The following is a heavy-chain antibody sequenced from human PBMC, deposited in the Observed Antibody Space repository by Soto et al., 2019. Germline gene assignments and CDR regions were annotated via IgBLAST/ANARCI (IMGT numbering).Heavy chain of an antibody. CDR2: IVPIVDTS. D-gene: IGHD3-10*01. J-gene: IGHJ6*02. CDR3: ARARPSMVRGVIGYYYYYGMDV. CDR1: GGTFSSYA. V-gene: IGHV1-69*13. Sequence: SVKVSCKTSGGTFSSYAISWVRQAPGQGLEWMGGIVPIVDTSTYAQKFQGRVTITADESTSTAYMELSSLRSEDTAVYYCARARPSMVRGVIGYYYYYGMDVWGQ.